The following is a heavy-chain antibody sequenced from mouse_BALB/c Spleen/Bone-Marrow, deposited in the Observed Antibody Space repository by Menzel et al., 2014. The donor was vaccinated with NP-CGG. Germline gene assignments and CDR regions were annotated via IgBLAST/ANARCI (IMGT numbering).Heavy chain of an antibody. CDR1: GFNIKDYY. CDR2: IDPENGNT. J-gene: IGHJ3*01. CDR3: ARWDSSGYVGFAY. D-gene: IGHD3-2*01. V-gene: IGHV14-1*02. Sequence: VQLKESGAELVRPGALVKLSCKASGFNIKDYYLHWVKQRPEQGLEWIGWIDPENGNTIYDPKFQGKASITPDTSSNTAYLQLSSLTSEDTAVYYCARWDSSGYVGFAYWGRGTLVTVSA.